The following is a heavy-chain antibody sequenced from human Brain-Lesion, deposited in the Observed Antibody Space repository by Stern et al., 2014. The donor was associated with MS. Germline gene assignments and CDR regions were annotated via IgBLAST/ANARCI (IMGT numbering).Heavy chain of an antibody. V-gene: IGHV3-30*18. Sequence: VHLVESGGGVVQPGRPLRLPCVASGFTFGSCAMHWVRQAPGKGLEWVAGVSYDGSNKYYADSVKGRFTISRDNSQNTLYMQMSSLRPEDTAVYYCAKDRQYLTYFFDHWGQGSLVTVSS. J-gene: IGHJ5*02. D-gene: IGHD2/OR15-2a*01. CDR3: AKDRQYLTYFFDH. CDR2: VSYDGSNK. CDR1: GFTFGSCA.